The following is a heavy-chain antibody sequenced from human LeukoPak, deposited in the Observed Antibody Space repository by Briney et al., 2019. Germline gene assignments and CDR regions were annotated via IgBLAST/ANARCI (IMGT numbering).Heavy chain of an antibody. D-gene: IGHD6-13*01. CDR2: IDTSGST. V-gene: IGHV4-61*02. CDR3: ARKGSSTWYTYWFDP. J-gene: IGHJ5*02. Sequence: SQTLSLTCTVSGSSISAGTSYWSWIRQPAGKGLEWIGRIDTSGSTNYNPSLKSRVTISVDTSKNQFSLKLSSVTVADTAVYYCARKGSSTWYTYWFDPWGQGTLVTVSS. CDR1: GSSISAGTSY.